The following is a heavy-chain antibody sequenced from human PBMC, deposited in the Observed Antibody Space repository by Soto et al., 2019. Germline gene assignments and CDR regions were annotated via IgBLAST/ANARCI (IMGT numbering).Heavy chain of an antibody. CDR1: GDTFSFYT. CDR3: ATEQGSSGFDY. J-gene: IGHJ4*02. V-gene: IGHV1-69*04. Sequence: VASVKVSCKASGDTFSFYTINWVRQAPGLGLEWVGRINPILSMSNYAQKFQGRVTMTADKSTSTAYMELRSLRSEDTAVYYCATEQGSSGFDYWGQGTLVTVSS. CDR2: INPILSMS. D-gene: IGHD6-19*01.